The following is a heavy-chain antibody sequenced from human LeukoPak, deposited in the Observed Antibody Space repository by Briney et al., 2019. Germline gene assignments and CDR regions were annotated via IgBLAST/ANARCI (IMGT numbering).Heavy chain of an antibody. Sequence: SETLSLTCAVYVGSFSGYYWSLIRDPPGKGLEWIGEINHSGRTNYNPSLKSRVTISVDTSKNRFSLTLSTVPAADTAVYYCARGGWMRRFDYWGQGTLVTVSS. D-gene: IGHD2-2*03. J-gene: IGHJ4*02. V-gene: IGHV4-34*01. CDR2: INHSGRT. CDR1: VGSFSGYY. CDR3: ARGGWMRRFDY.